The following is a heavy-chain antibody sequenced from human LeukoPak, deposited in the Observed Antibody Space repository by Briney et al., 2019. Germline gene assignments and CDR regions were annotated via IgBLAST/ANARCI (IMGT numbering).Heavy chain of an antibody. J-gene: IGHJ5*02. Sequence: KTSETLSLTCTVPGGSISSSSYYWGWIRQPPGNGLEWIGSIYYSGSTYYNPSLKSRVTISVDTSKNQFSLKLSSVTAADTAVYYCARRTDCSSTSCFNWFDPWGQGTLVTVSS. V-gene: IGHV4-39*01. CDR2: IYYSGST. CDR1: GGSISSSSYY. D-gene: IGHD2-2*01. CDR3: ARRTDCSSTSCFNWFDP.